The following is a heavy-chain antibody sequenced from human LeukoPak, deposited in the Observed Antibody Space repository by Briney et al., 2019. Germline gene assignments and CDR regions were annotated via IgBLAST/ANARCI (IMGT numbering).Heavy chain of an antibody. V-gene: IGHV4-4*02. D-gene: IGHD6-19*01. CDR2: IYHSGST. CDR1: GGSISSSNW. J-gene: IGHJ4*02. Sequence: SGTLSLTCAVSGGSISSSNWWSWVRQPPGKGLEWIGGIYHSGSTNYNPSLKSRVTISVDKSKNQFSLKLSSVTAADTAVYYCARVRIAVDVVYFDYWGQGTLVTVSS. CDR3: ARVRIAVDVVYFDY.